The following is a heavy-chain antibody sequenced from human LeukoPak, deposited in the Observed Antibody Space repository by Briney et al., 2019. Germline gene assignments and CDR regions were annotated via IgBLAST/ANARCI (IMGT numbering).Heavy chain of an antibody. Sequence: PSETLSLTCTVSGGSISSSSYYWGWIRQPPGKGLEWIGSIYYSGSTYYNPSLKSRVTISVDTSKNQFSLKLSSVTAADTAVYYCARLNYGDEPCRYNCFDPWGQGTLVTVSS. CDR3: ARLNYGDEPCRYNCFDP. V-gene: IGHV4-39*07. CDR1: GGSISSSSYY. D-gene: IGHD4-17*01. J-gene: IGHJ5*02. CDR2: IYYSGST.